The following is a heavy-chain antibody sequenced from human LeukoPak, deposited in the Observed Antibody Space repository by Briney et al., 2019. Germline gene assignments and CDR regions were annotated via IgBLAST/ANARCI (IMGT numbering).Heavy chain of an antibody. D-gene: IGHD3-10*01. CDR1: GASLSSAHG. CDR3: ARDYSGSLDY. Sequence: SETLSLTCTVSGASLSSAHGWSWIRQPPGKGLEWIGYSQNSGCTNCNPSLKSRVTISVDTSKNQFSLELSSVTAADTAIYYCARDYSGSLDYWGQGILVTVTS. V-gene: IGHV4-61*01. CDR2: SQNSGCT. J-gene: IGHJ4*02.